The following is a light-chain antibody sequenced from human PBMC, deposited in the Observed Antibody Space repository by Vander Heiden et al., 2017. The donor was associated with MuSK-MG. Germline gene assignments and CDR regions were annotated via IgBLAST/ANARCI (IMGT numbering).Light chain of an antibody. V-gene: IGLV1-44*01. J-gene: IGLJ2*01. CDR1: SSNIGSNT. CDR2: SNN. CDR3: AAWDDSLNGLV. Sequence: QSVLTQPPSASGNPGQRVTISCSGSSSNIGSNTVNWYQQPPGTAPKLLIYSNNQRPSGVPDRFSGSKSGTSASLAISGLQSEDEADYYCAAWDDSLNGLVFGGGTKLTVL.